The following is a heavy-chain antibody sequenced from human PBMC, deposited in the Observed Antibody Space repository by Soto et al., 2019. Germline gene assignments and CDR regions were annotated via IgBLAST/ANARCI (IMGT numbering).Heavy chain of an antibody. CDR3: ARGGYFDSSNYLAY. CDR2: MNPNSGDT. Sequence: ASVKVSCKAYGYTFTNYETIWVRQAPGQGLEWLGWMNPNSGDTVYAQKFQGRVIIERDTSASTAYMELSSLRSEDTAVYYCARGGYFDSSNYLAYWGLGTLVTVSS. CDR1: GYTFTNYE. D-gene: IGHD3-22*01. J-gene: IGHJ4*02. V-gene: IGHV1-8*01.